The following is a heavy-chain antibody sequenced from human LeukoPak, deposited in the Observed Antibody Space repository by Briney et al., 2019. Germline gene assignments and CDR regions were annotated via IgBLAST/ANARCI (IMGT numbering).Heavy chain of an antibody. V-gene: IGHV1-2*02. CDR2: INPNSGHT. D-gene: IGHD4-11*01. CDR3: VRAPSAHSKRSGGLWFDP. Sequence: GASVKVSCKASGYTFTGYYMHWVRQAPGQGLEWMGWINPNSGHTGYAQKFQGRIAITMTTSIGTAYLELSSLTSDDTAVYYCVRAPSAHSKRSGGLWFDPWGQGTLVSVSS. J-gene: IGHJ5*02. CDR1: GYTFTGYY.